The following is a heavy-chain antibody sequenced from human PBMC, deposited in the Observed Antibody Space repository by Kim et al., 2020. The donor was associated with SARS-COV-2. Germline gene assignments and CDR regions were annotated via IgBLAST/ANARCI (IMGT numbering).Heavy chain of an antibody. V-gene: IGHV4-34*01. CDR3: ARGPYCSSTSCPPGRLYY. J-gene: IGHJ4*01. Sequence: SETLSLTCAVYGGSFSGYYWSWIRQPPGKGLEWIGEINHSGSTNYNPSLTSRVTITVDTSKNQFSLKLSSVIAAETAVYYCARGPYCSSTSCPPGRLYY. CDR1: GGSFSGYY. D-gene: IGHD2-2*01. CDR2: INHSGST.